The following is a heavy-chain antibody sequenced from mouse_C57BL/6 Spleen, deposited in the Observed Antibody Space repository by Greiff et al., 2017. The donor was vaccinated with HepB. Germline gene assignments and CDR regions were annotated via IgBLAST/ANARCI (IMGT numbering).Heavy chain of an antibody. V-gene: IGHV5-17*01. Sequence: EVQLQESGGGLVKPGGSLKLSCAASGFTFSDYGMHWVRQAPEKGLEWVAYISSGSSTIYYADTVKGRFTISRDNAKNTLFLQMTSLRSEDTAMYYCARGPYYAMDYWGQGTSVTVSS. CDR1: GFTFSDYG. J-gene: IGHJ4*01. CDR2: ISSGSSTI. CDR3: ARGPYYAMDY.